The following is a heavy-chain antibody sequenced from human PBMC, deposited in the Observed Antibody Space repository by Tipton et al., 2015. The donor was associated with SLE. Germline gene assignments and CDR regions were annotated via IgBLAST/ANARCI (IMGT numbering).Heavy chain of an antibody. CDR1: GGSISSYY. CDR2: IYYSGST. D-gene: IGHD1-26*01. CDR3: ARARVGAKTIDY. Sequence: TLSLTCTVSGGSISSYYWSWIRQPPGKGLEWIGYIYYSGSTNYNPSLKSRVTISVDTSKNQFSLKLSSVTAADTAVYYCARARVGAKTIDYWGQGTLVTVSS. V-gene: IGHV4-59*01. J-gene: IGHJ4*02.